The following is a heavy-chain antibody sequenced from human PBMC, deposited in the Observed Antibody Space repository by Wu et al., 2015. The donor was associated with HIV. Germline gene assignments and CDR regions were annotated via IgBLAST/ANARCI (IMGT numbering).Heavy chain of an antibody. D-gene: IGHD3-22*01. J-gene: IGHJ3*02. Sequence: QVQLVQSGAEVKKPGSSVKVSCKASGGTFSSYAISWVRQAPGQGLEWMGGIIPIFGTANYAQKFQGRVTITTDESTSTAYMELSSLRSEDTAVYYCARESSYYDSSGYGDAFDIWGQGTMVTVSS. V-gene: IGHV1-69*05. CDR3: ARESSYYDSSGYGDAFDI. CDR2: IIPIFGTA. CDR1: GGTFSSYA.